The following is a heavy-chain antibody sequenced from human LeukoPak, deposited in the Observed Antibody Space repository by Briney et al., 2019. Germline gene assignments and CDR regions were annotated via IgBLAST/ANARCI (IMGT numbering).Heavy chain of an antibody. CDR3: ARTRRQQLVVYYYYYYMDV. V-gene: IGHV4-59*01. CDR2: IYYSGST. D-gene: IGHD6-13*01. CDR1: GGSISSYY. J-gene: IGHJ6*03. Sequence: PSETLSLTCTVSGGSISSYYWSWIRQPPGKGLEWIGYIYYSGSTNYNPSLKGRVTISVDTSKNQFSLKLSSVTAADTAVYYCARTRRQQLVVYYYYYYMDVWGKGTTVTVSS.